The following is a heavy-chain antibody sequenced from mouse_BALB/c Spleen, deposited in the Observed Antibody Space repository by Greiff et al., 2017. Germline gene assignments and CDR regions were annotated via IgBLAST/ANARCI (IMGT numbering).Heavy chain of an antibody. CDR2: IWSGGST. CDR3: ARSYGNYAGGAMDY. V-gene: IGHV2-2*02. D-gene: IGHD2-10*02. J-gene: IGHJ4*01. Sequence: QVHVKQSGPGLVQPSQSLSITCTVSGFSLTSYGVHWVRQSPGKGLEWLGVIWSGGSTDYNAAFISRLSISKDNSKSQVFFKMNSLQANDTAIYYCARSYGNYAGGAMDYWGQGTSVTVSS. CDR1: GFSLTSYG.